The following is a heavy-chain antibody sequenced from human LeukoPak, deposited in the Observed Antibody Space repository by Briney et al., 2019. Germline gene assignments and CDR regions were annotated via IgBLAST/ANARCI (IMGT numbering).Heavy chain of an antibody. CDR3: ARDPGIAVAGNVQGLRNWFDP. CDR2: IYYSGST. V-gene: IGHV4-31*03. CDR1: GGSISSGGYY. Sequence: PSETLSLTCTVSGGSISSGGYYWSWIRQHPGKGLEWIGYIYYSGSTHYNPSLKSRVTISVDTSKSQFSLKLSSVTAADTAVYYCARDPGIAVAGNVQGLRNWFDPWGQGTLVTVSS. D-gene: IGHD6-19*01. J-gene: IGHJ5*02.